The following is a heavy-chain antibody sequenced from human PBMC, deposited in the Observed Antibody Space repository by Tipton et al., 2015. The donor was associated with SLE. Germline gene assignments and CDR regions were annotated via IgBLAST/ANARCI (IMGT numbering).Heavy chain of an antibody. Sequence: SLRLSCAASGSMFTHFWMNWVRQAPGKGLEWVANVKQDGSETFYLDSVRGRFTMSRDNSKNTVYLQMRSLRVEDTATYYCARDLAPAGTNYWGQGTLVTVSS. CDR1: GSMFTHFW. CDR2: VKQDGSET. CDR3: ARDLAPAGTNY. J-gene: IGHJ4*02. V-gene: IGHV3-7*01. D-gene: IGHD6-13*01.